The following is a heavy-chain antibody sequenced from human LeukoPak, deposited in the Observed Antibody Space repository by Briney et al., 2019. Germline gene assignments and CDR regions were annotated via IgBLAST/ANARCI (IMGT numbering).Heavy chain of an antibody. CDR3: AKVRFGVTARYYFDY. V-gene: IGHV3-23*01. D-gene: IGHD3-10*01. CDR2: ISGSGAST. Sequence: GGSLRLSCAASGFTFKKYDVTWVRQAPGKGLEWVSVISGSGASTYYADSVKGRFTISRDNSKNTLYLQMNSLRAEDTAVYYCAKVRFGVTARYYFDYWGQGTLVTVSS. J-gene: IGHJ4*02. CDR1: GFTFKKYD.